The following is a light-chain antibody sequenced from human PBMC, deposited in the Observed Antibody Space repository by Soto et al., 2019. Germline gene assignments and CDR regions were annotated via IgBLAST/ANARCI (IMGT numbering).Light chain of an antibody. CDR3: QQYDNLPLT. CDR1: QDITNY. CDR2: DAS. Sequence: DIQMTQSPSSLSASVGDRVTITCRASQDITNYLHWFQQKPGKAPKLLIYDASNLETGVPSRFSGSGSGTDFTFTISSLQPEDIATYYCQQYDNLPLTVGGGTKVDIK. J-gene: IGKJ4*01. V-gene: IGKV1-33*01.